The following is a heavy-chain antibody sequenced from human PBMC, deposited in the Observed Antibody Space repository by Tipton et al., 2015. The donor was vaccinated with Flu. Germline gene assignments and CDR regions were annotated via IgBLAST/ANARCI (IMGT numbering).Heavy chain of an antibody. CDR1: GDSIGSVFY. CDR2: FHACGST. J-gene: IGHJ4*02. Sequence: TLSPTCSVSGDSIGSVFYWAWIRQPPGKGLGWLGRFHACGSTDHHPTPKSRVTISVDTSKNQFSLKLSSVTAADTAVYYCARGYDDSSFDYWGQGTLVTVSS. D-gene: IGHD5-12*01. V-gene: IGHV4-38-2*02. CDR3: ARGYDDSSFDY.